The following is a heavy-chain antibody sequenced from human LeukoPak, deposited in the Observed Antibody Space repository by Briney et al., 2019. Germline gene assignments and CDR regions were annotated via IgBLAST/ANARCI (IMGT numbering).Heavy chain of an antibody. J-gene: IGHJ4*02. Sequence: GGSLRLSCAASGFTFSSYWMHWVRQAPGKGLVWVSRISGEESSTSYADSVKGRFTISRDNAKNTLFLQMNSLRAEDTAVYYCAGGSTLDRGLVYYWGQGTLVTVSS. V-gene: IGHV3-74*01. CDR1: GFTFSSYW. D-gene: IGHD3-10*01. CDR3: AGGSTLDRGLVYY. CDR2: ISGEESST.